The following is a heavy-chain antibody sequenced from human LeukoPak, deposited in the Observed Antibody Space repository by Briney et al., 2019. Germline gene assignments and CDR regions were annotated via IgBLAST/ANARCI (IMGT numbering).Heavy chain of an antibody. J-gene: IGHJ5*02. CDR3: AREGTTRYCSSTSCKYNWFDP. V-gene: IGHV1-18*01. CDR1: GGTFSSSS. CDR2: ISAYNGNT. D-gene: IGHD2-2*01. Sequence: GASVKVSCKASGGTFSSSSISWVRQAPGQGLEWMGWISAYNGNTNYAQKLQGRVTMTTDTSTSTAYMELRSLRSDDTAVYYCAREGTTRYCSSTSCKYNWFDPWGQGTLVTVSS.